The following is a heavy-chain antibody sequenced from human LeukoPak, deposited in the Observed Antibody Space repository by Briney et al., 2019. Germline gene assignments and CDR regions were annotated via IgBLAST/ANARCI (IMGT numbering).Heavy chain of an antibody. CDR1: GFTFSSYG. CDR2: ISYDGSNK. CDR3: AKDDDSSGYSFFDY. Sequence: GRSLRLSCAPSGFTFSSYGMHWVRQGPGKGLEWVAVISYDGSNKYYVDSVKGRFTISRDNSKNTLYLQMNSLRAEDTAMYYCAKDDDSSGYSFFDYWGQGTLVTVSS. V-gene: IGHV3-30*18. D-gene: IGHD3-22*01. J-gene: IGHJ4*02.